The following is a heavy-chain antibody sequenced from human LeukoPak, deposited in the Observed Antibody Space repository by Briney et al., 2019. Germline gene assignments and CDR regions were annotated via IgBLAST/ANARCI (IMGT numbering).Heavy chain of an antibody. CDR2: IYYSGST. CDR1: GGSISSYY. Sequence: PSETLSLTCTVSGGSISSYYWSWIRQPPGKGLEWTGYIYYSGSTNYNPSLKSRVTISVDTSRNQFSLKLSSVTAADTAVYYCARDYYYYMDVWGKGTTVTVSS. CDR3: ARDYYYYMDV. V-gene: IGHV4-59*01. J-gene: IGHJ6*03.